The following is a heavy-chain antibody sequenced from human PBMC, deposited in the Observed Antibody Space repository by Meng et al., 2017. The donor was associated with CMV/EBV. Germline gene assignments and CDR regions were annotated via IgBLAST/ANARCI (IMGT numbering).Heavy chain of an antibody. D-gene: IGHD2-2*01. CDR3: ARVGRTSCYDY. Sequence: HVRLQVSGPGRVKPSPTLSLTSTVSGGSISSGDYYWSWIRQPPGKGLEWIGYIYYSGSTYYNPSLKSRVTISVDTSKNQFSLKLSSVTAADTAVCYCARVGRTSCYDYWGQGTLVTVSS. V-gene: IGHV4-30-4*08. CDR1: GGSISSGDYY. J-gene: IGHJ4*02. CDR2: IYYSGST.